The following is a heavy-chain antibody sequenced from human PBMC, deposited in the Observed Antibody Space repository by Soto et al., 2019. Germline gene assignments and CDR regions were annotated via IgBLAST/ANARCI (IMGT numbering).Heavy chain of an antibody. J-gene: IGHJ4*02. Sequence: GGSLILSCASSGFTFSSYAMSWVRQAPGKGLDWVSAISGSGGSTYYAVSVKARFTISRDNSKNTLYLQMNSLRAEDPAVYYCAKDPPYNWNYGFWGQGTLVTSPQ. CDR2: ISGSGGST. D-gene: IGHD1-7*01. CDR1: GFTFSSYA. CDR3: AKDPPYNWNYGF. V-gene: IGHV3-23*01.